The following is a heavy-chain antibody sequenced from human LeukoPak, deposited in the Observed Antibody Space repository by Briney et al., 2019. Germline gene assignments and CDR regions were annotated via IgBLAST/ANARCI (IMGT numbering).Heavy chain of an antibody. J-gene: IGHJ6*02. V-gene: IGHV1-46*01. CDR1: GYTFTSYY. CDR3: ARDYYGSGNHYYGMDV. Sequence: ASVKVSCKASGYTFTSYYMHWVRQAPGQGLEWMGIINPSGGSTSYAQKFQGRVTMTRDTSTSTVYMELSSLRSGDTAVYYCARDYYGSGNHYYGMDVWGQGTTVTVSS. D-gene: IGHD3-10*01. CDR2: INPSGGST.